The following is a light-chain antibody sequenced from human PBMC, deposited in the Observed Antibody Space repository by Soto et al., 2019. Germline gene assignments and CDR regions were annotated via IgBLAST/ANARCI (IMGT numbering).Light chain of an antibody. J-gene: IGKJ4*01. CDR3: QLYGISVT. V-gene: IGKV3-20*01. CDR1: QIVISNH. Sequence: IVLTQSPCTRSLARGARAARRCRASQIVISNHLAWYKQKLGTAARILISGSSTRATGIPDRFSGSGSGTDFTLPIRRLEPEDFAVDYCQLYGISVTFSGGTK. CDR2: GSS.